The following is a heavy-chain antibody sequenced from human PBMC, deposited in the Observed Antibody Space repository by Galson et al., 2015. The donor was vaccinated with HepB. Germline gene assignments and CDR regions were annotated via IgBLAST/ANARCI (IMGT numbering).Heavy chain of an antibody. Sequence: SLRLSCAASGFTFDNYAMHWVRQAPGKGLEWVSGISWNSGSIGYADSVKGRFTISRDNAKNSLCLQMNSLRAEDTALYYCARAGVLRFLEWAYFDYWGQGTLVTVSS. J-gene: IGHJ4*02. V-gene: IGHV3-9*01. D-gene: IGHD3-3*01. CDR2: ISWNSGSI. CDR1: GFTFDNYA. CDR3: ARAGVLRFLEWAYFDY.